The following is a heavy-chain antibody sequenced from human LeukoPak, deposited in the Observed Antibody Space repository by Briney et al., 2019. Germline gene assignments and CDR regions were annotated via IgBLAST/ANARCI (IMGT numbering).Heavy chain of an antibody. V-gene: IGHV1-69*01. CDR1: GGTFSSYA. Sequence: ASVKVSCKASGGTFSSYAISWVRQAPGQGLEWMGGIIPIFGTANYAQKFQGRVTITADESTSIVYLQLSSLRSEDTAVYYCARDLGIVVIPTAMLRGWFDPWGQGTLVTVSS. CDR2: IIPIFGTA. D-gene: IGHD2-2*01. CDR3: ARDLGIVVIPTAMLRGWFDP. J-gene: IGHJ5*02.